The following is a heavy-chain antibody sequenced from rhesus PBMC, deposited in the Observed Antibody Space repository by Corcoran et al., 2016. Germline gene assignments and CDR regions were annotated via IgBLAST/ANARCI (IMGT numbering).Heavy chain of an antibody. V-gene: IGHV4-165*02. CDR2: IGGSSGST. Sequence: QVQLQESGPGLVKPSETLSLTCAVSGGSISGSYWNWSRQPPGKGLAWIGYIGGSSGSTYYNPSLKSRVTISTDTSKNQFSLKLSSVTAADTAVYYCARDSGYYTGSFDYWGQGVLVTVSS. CDR3: ARDSGYYTGSFDY. J-gene: IGHJ4*01. D-gene: IGHD3-28*01. CDR1: GGSISGSY.